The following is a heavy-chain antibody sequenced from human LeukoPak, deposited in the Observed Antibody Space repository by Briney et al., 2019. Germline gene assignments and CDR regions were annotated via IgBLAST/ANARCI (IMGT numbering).Heavy chain of an antibody. V-gene: IGHV3-23*01. CDR2: ISGGGEST. CDR3: AKGKYSSGGVPDY. D-gene: IGHD6-19*01. Sequence: PGGSPRLSCAASGFTFSSHAMNWVRQAPGKGLEWVSSISGGGESTYYADSVKGRFTVSRDNSKNTLYLQINSLRGEDTAVYYCAKGKYSSGGVPDYWGQGTLVTVSS. J-gene: IGHJ4*02. CDR1: GFTFSSHA.